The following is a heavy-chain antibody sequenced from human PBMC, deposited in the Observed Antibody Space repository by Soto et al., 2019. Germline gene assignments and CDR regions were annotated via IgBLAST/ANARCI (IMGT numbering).Heavy chain of an antibody. CDR3: VRTSLVVAAATREDY. V-gene: IGHV3-74*01. CDR2: INSDGSST. D-gene: IGHD2-15*01. Sequence: EVQLVESGGGLVQPGGSLRLSCAASGFTFSSYWMHWVRQAPGKGLVWVSRINSDGSSTSYAYSVKGRFTISRDNAKKLLYLQMNSLRAEDTAVYYCVRTSLVVAAATREDYWGQGTLVTVSS. CDR1: GFTFSSYW. J-gene: IGHJ4*02.